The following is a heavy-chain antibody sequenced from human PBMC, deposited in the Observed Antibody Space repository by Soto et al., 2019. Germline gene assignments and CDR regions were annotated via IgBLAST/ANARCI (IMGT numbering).Heavy chain of an antibody. Sequence: GGSLRLSCAASGFTVSSNHISWVRQAPGKGLEWVSVIYTGGNTYYADSVKGRFTISRHNSKNTVFLQMNSLRAEDTAVYYCARDSGKSNYFDYWGQGTLVTVSS. CDR2: IYTGGNT. J-gene: IGHJ4*02. CDR1: GFTVSSNH. CDR3: ARDSGKSNYFDY. D-gene: IGHD1-26*01. V-gene: IGHV3-53*04.